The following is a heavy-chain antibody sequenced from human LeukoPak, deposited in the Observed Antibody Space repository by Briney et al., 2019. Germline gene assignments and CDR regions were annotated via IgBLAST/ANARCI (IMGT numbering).Heavy chain of an antibody. J-gene: IGHJ5*02. V-gene: IGHV1-69*05. D-gene: IGHD5-18*01. CDR3: AREGDTATLAPLFDP. CDR1: LGTLRRYA. Sequence: SVKVSCKASLGTLRRYAISWVRQAPGQGLEWVGRIITIFGTANSAQKFQGRVTITTGEATSTAYMELSSLRFEDTAVYYCAREGDTATLAPLFDPWGRGTLVTVPS. CDR2: IITIFGTA.